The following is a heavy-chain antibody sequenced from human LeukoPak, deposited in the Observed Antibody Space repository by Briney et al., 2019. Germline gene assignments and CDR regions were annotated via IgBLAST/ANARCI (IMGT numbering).Heavy chain of an antibody. V-gene: IGHV4-34*01. CDR1: GGSFSGYY. J-gene: IGHJ5*02. D-gene: IGHD3-10*01. CDR2: INHSGST. Sequence: SETLSLTYAVYGGSFSGYYWSWIRQPPGKGLEWIGEINHSGSTNYNPSLKSRVTISVDTSKNQFSLKLSSVTAADTAVYYCARSMVRGVPITVVPHPHNWFDPWGQGTLVTVSS. CDR3: ARSMVRGVPITVVPHPHNWFDP.